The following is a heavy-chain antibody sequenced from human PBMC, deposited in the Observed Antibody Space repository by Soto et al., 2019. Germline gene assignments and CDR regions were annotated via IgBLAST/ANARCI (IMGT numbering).Heavy chain of an antibody. CDR1: GYTFTSYG. Sequence: QVQLVQSGAEVKKPGASVKVSCKASGYTFTSYGISWVRQAPGQGLEWMGWISAYNGNTNYAQKLQGRVTMTTDTSPSTAYMELRSLRSDDTAVYYCARDSRITMVRGSRAPIDYWGQGTLVTVSS. CDR2: ISAYNGNT. J-gene: IGHJ4*02. CDR3: ARDSRITMVRGSRAPIDY. V-gene: IGHV1-18*01. D-gene: IGHD3-10*01.